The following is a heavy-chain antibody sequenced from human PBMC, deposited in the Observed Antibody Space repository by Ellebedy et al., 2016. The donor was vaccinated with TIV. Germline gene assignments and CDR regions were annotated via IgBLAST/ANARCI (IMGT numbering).Heavy chain of an antibody. CDR3: ARDLTAYRVEAFDI. V-gene: IGHV4-59*02. Sequence: SETLSLTXTVSGGSVKYYNWNWIRQSPGKGLEWIGYAYSGGNTKYNPSLESRVSMSPDTSKKQFSLKLTSVTAADTAVYYCARDLTAYRVEAFDIWGQGTMVTVSS. J-gene: IGHJ3*02. CDR2: AYSGGNT. CDR1: GGSVKYYN. D-gene: IGHD4-11*01.